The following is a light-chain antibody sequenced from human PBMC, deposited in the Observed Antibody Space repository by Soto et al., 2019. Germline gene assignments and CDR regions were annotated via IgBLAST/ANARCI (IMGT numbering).Light chain of an antibody. CDR2: EDN. CDR1: SGSIASNY. V-gene: IGLV6-57*04. Sequence: NFMLTQPHSVSESPGKTVTISCTRSSGSIASNYVQWYQQRPGSAPTTVIYEDNQRPSGVPDRFSGSIDSSSNSASLTISGLKTEDEADYDCQSYDSSTHVVFGGGTKLTVL. J-gene: IGLJ2*01. CDR3: QSYDSSTHVV.